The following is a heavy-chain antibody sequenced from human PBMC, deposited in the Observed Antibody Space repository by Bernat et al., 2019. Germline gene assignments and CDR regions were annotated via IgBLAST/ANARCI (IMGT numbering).Heavy chain of an antibody. CDR3: AREGGYCTGGVCYGAFDI. CDR2: IIPIFGTA. J-gene: IGHJ3*02. Sequence: QVQLVQSGAEVKKPGSSVKVSCKASGGTFSSYAISWVRQAPGQGLEWMGGIIPIFGTANYAQKFQGRVTITADESTSTAYMELSSLRSEDTAVYYCAREGGYCTGGVCYGAFDIWGQGTMVTVSS. V-gene: IGHV1-69*01. CDR1: GGTFSSYA. D-gene: IGHD2-8*02.